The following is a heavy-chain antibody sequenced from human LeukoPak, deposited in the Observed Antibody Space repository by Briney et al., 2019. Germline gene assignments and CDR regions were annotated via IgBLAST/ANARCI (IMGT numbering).Heavy chain of an antibody. V-gene: IGHV3-23*01. CDR3: AKDERFGEFPLGTFDC. CDR2: ISGSGDNT. Sequence: PGGSLRLSCAASGFTFSSYAMSWVRQAPGKGLEWVSAISGSGDNTYYADSVKGRFTVSRDNSKNTLYLQMNSLRAEDTAVYYCAKDERFGEFPLGTFDCWGQGTLVTVSS. CDR1: GFTFSSYA. D-gene: IGHD3-10*01. J-gene: IGHJ4*02.